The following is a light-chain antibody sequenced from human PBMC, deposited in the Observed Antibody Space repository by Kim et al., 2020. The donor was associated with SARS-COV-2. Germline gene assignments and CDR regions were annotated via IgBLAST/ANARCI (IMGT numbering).Light chain of an antibody. Sequence: SVSPGQTASITCSGDKLGDKYVCWYQQKPGQSPVVVIYEDSKRPSGIPERFSGSNSGNTATLTISGTQAMDEADYYCQAWDSSTGGFGGGTQLTVL. V-gene: IGLV3-1*01. CDR3: QAWDSSTGG. CDR2: EDS. J-gene: IGLJ3*02. CDR1: KLGDKY.